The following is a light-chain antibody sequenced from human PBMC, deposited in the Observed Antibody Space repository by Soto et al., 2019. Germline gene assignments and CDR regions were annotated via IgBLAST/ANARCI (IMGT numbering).Light chain of an antibody. CDR2: AAS. J-gene: IGKJ5*01. V-gene: IGKV1-8*01. CDR3: QQYYSYPIT. CDR1: QGISSY. Sequence: AIRMTQSPSSFSASTGDRVTITCRASQGISSYLACYQQKPWKAPKLLIYAASTLQSGVPSRFSGSGSGTDFTLTISCLQSEDFATYYCQQYYSYPITFGQGTRLEI.